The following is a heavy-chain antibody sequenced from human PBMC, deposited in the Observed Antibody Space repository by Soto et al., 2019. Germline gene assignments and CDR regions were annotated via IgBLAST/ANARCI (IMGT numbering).Heavy chain of an antibody. Sequence: GGSLRLSCAASGFTFNNYGMHWVRQAPGKGLEWVAIISYDGSDKSYADSVKGRFTISRDNSKNTLYLQMNSLRAEDTAVYYCAKDPYYYDSSGYYYFRLPFDYWGQGTLVTVSS. D-gene: IGHD3-22*01. CDR3: AKDPYYYDSSGYYYFRLPFDY. V-gene: IGHV3-30*18. J-gene: IGHJ4*02. CDR2: ISYDGSDK. CDR1: GFTFNNYG.